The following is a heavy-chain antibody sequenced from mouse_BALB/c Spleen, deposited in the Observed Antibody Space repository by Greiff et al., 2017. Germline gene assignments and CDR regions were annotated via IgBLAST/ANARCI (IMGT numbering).Heavy chain of an antibody. CDR2: IWSGGST. J-gene: IGHJ4*01. Sequence: QVQLKESGPGLVQPSQSLSITCTVSGFSLTSYGVHWVRQSPGKGLEWLGVIWSGGSTDYNAAFISRLSISKDNSKCQVFFKMNSLQANDTAIYYCARMDDAMDYWGQGTSVTVSS. CDR3: ARMDDAMDY. V-gene: IGHV2-2*02. CDR1: GFSLTSYG.